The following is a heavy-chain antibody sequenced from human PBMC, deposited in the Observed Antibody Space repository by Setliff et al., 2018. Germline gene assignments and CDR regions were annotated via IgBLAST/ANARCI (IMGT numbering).Heavy chain of an antibody. CDR2: INHSGST. J-gene: IGHJ6*03. Sequence: NPSETLSLTCAVYGGSFSAYYWSWIRQPPGKGLEWIGEINHSGSTNYNPSLKSRVTISVDTSKNQFSLKLSSVTAADTAVYYCASGREAAQGEDYYYYMDVWGKGTTVTVSS. CDR3: ASGREAAQGEDYYYYMDV. CDR1: GGSFSAYY. D-gene: IGHD6-6*01. V-gene: IGHV4-34*01.